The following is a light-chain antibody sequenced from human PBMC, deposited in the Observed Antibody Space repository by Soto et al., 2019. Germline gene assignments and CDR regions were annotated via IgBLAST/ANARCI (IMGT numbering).Light chain of an antibody. J-gene: IGLJ2*01. CDR3: QSYDSSLSGSI. CDR2: GNI. CDR1: SSNIGAGYD. V-gene: IGLV1-40*01. Sequence: QSVLTQPPSVSGAPGQRVTISCTGSSSNIGAGYDVHWYQQLPGTAPKLLIYGNINRPSGVPDRFSGSKSGTSASLAFTGLQAEDEADYYCQSYDSSLSGSIFGGGTKLTVL.